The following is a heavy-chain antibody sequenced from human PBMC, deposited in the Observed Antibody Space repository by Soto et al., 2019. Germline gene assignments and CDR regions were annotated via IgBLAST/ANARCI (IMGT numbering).Heavy chain of an antibody. J-gene: IGHJ5*02. Sequence: QLHLQESGPGLVRPSETLSLTCTVSGGSINDFAYYWVWIRQPPGKGLEWNGTVYHNENTHYNPSLKGRVTISVDTAKNQFSLNLRSVTAADTAIYFCARRERYYGSPGWFDPWGQGALVTVSS. V-gene: IGHV4-39*01. CDR2: VYHNENT. CDR1: GGSINDFAYY. D-gene: IGHD3-16*01. CDR3: ARRERYYGSPGWFDP.